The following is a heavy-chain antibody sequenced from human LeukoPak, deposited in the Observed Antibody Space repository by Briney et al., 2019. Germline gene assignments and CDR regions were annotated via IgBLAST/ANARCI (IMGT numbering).Heavy chain of an antibody. CDR1: GYTHTELS. J-gene: IGHJ4*02. D-gene: IGHD3-10*01. V-gene: IGHV1-24*01. CDR2: FDPEDGET. CDR3: ATEGKMVRGVYTDY. Sequence: ASVKVSCKVSGYTHTELSMHWVRQAPGKGLEWMGRFDPEDGETIYAQKFQGRVTMTADTSTDTVYMELSSLRSEDTAVYYCATEGKMVRGVYTDYWGQGTLVTVSS.